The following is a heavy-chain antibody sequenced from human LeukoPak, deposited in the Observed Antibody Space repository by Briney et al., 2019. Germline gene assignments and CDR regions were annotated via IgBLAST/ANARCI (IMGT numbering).Heavy chain of an antibody. CDR2: IYHSGST. J-gene: IGHJ4*02. V-gene: IGHV4-39*07. CDR3: ARTQLSYYYDSSGYPLGGFDY. CDR1: GGSISTTNYY. Sequence: SETLSLTCIVSGGSISTTNYYWGWIRQPPGKGLEWIGSIYHSGSTYYNPSLKSRVTISVDTSKNQFSLKLSSVTAADTAVYYCARTQLSYYYDSSGYPLGGFDYWGQGTLVTVSS. D-gene: IGHD3-22*01.